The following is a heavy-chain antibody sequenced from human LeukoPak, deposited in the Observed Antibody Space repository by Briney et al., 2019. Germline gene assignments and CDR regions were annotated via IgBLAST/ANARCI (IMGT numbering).Heavy chain of an antibody. Sequence: SVKVSCKASGGTFSSYAISWVRQAPGQGLEWMGGIIPIFGTANYAQKFQGRVTITTDESTSTAYMELSSLRSEDTAVYYCARDCINCDGDPLPFDYWGQRTLVTVSS. J-gene: IGHJ4*02. CDR1: GGTFSSYA. CDR2: IIPIFGTA. CDR3: ARDCINCDGDPLPFDY. D-gene: IGHD2-21*02. V-gene: IGHV1-69*05.